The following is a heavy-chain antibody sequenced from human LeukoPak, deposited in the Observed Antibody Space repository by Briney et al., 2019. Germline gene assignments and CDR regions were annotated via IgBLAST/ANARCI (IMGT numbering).Heavy chain of an antibody. CDR1: GFTFSSYA. CDR2: ISGSGGST. J-gene: IGHJ4*02. D-gene: IGHD4-17*01. CDR3: ARDYGDYTKGWNLRDF. Sequence: TGGSLRLSCAASGFTFSSYAMNWVRQAPGKGLEWVSAISGSGGSTYYADSVKGRFTISRDNSKNTLYLQMNSLRAEDTAVYYCARDYGDYTKGWNLRDFWGQGTLVTVSS. V-gene: IGHV3-23*01.